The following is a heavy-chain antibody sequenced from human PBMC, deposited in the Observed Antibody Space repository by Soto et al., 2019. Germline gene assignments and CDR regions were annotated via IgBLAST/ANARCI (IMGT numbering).Heavy chain of an antibody. V-gene: IGHV3-30-3*01. J-gene: IGHJ3*02. CDR2: ISYDGSNK. D-gene: IGHD3-16*01. CDR3: AREGSPGGPSLDT. Sequence: PGGSLRLSCAASGFTFSSYAMHWVRQAPGKGLEWVAVISYDGSNKYYADSVKGRFTISRDNSKNTLYLQMNSLRAEDTAVYYCAREGSPGGPSLDTWGHGPMVT. CDR1: GFTFSSYA.